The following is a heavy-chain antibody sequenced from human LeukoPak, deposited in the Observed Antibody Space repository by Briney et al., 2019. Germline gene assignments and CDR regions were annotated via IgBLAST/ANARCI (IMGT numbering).Heavy chain of an antibody. CDR1: GLSFSSYW. CDR2: IKQDGSGK. J-gene: IGHJ4*02. V-gene: IGHV3-7*01. CDR3: ARGGGYASDY. Sequence: GGSLRLSCAASGLSFSSYWMSWVRQAPGKGLEWVANIKQDGSGKFYVNSVKGRFTISRDNAKNSLYLQMNSLRAEDTAVYYCARGGGYASDYWGQGTLVTVSS. D-gene: IGHD5-12*01.